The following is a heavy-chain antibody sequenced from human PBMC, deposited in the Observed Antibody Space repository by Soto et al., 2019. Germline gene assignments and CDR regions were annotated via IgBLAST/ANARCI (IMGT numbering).Heavy chain of an antibody. Sequence: KSSETLSLTCTVSGGSISSGDYYWSWIRQPPGKGLEWIGYIYYSGSTYYNPSLKSRVTISVDTSKNQFSLKLSSVTAADTAVYYCARETQDGYNSAPFDYWGQRTLVTVSS. CDR3: ARETQDGYNSAPFDY. CDR2: IYYSGST. J-gene: IGHJ4*02. V-gene: IGHV4-30-4*01. CDR1: GGSISSGDYY. D-gene: IGHD5-12*01.